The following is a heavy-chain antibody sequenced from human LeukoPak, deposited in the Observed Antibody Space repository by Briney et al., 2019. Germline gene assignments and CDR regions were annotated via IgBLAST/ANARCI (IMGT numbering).Heavy chain of an antibody. CDR3: ARDRELLPTEPFDY. CDR1: GFTFRSFS. V-gene: IGHV3-21*05. Sequence: GGSLRLSCAASGFTFRSFSMNWVRQAPGKGLEWVSYISSGSDSIYYADSVKGRFTISRDNAKNSLYLQMNSLRAEDTAVYYCARDRELLPTEPFDYWGQGTLVTVSS. D-gene: IGHD1-26*01. J-gene: IGHJ4*02. CDR2: ISSGSDSI.